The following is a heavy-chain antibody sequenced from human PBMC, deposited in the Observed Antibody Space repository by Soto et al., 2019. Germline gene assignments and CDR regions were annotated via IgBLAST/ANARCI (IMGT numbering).Heavy chain of an antibody. D-gene: IGHD3-3*01. CDR1: GGSFSGYY. CDR3: ARVNGRITIFGVVILRFNWFDP. Sequence: SLTCAVYGGSFSGYYWSWIRQPPGKGLEWIGEINHSGSTNYNPSLKSRVTISVDTSKNQFSLKLSSVTAADTAVYYCARVNGRITIFGVVILRFNWFDPWGQGTLVTVSS. V-gene: IGHV4-34*01. CDR2: INHSGST. J-gene: IGHJ5*02.